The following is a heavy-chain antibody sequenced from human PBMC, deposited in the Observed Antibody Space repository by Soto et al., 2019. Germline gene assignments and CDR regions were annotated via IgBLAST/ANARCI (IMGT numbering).Heavy chain of an antibody. CDR2: VSSNGGTT. Sequence: PGGSLRPSCSASGFDLSKHAMNWVRQAPGKGLEFVSSVSSNGGTTNYADSVKGRFTISRDNSKKTLYLQMSGLRPEDTAIYYCVSLFFVVDGSLWGQGTPVTVSS. CDR3: VSLFFVVDGSL. V-gene: IGHV3-64D*06. D-gene: IGHD2-15*01. J-gene: IGHJ4*02. CDR1: GFDLSKHA.